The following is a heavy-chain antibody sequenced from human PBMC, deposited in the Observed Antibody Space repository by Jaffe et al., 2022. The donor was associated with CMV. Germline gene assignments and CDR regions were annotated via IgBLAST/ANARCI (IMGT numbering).Heavy chain of an antibody. V-gene: IGHV4-34*01. Sequence: QVQLQQWGAGLLKPSETLSLTCAVYGGSFSGYYWSWIRQPPGKGLEWIGEINHSGSTNYNPSLKSRVTISVDTSKNQFSLKLSSVTAADTAVYYCARGLMRGIAGSSWIRVAFDIWGQGTMVTVSS. J-gene: IGHJ3*02. CDR1: GGSFSGYY. D-gene: IGHD6-13*01. CDR3: ARGLMRGIAGSSWIRVAFDI. CDR2: INHSGST.